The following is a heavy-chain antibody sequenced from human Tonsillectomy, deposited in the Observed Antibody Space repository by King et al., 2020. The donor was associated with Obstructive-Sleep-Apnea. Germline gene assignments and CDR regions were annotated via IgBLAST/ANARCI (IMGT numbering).Heavy chain of an antibody. CDR1: GYSFTTNW. V-gene: IGHV5-51*01. D-gene: IGHD6-13*01. J-gene: IGHJ4*02. CDR3: ARAPHSLAAADS. CDR2: IYAGDSDS. Sequence: VQLVESGAELKKPGESVKLSCKGSGYSFTTNWITWVRQMPGKGLEWMGVIYAGDSDSRYSPSFQGLVTMSVDKSTSTAYLQWSSLKASDTGMYYCARAPHSLAAADSWGQGTLVTVSS.